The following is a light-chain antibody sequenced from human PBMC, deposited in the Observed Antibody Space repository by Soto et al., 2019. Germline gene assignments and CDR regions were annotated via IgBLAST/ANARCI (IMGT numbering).Light chain of an antibody. V-gene: IGKV1-39*01. CDR3: QQSYSTPIFT. J-gene: IGKJ3*01. Sequence: DIQMTQSPSSLSASVGDRVTITCRTSQSISSYLNWYQQKPGKAPKFLIYAASSLQSGVPSRFSGSGSGTDFTLTISSLQPEDSATYYCQQSYSTPIFTFGPGTKVHIK. CDR1: QSISSY. CDR2: AAS.